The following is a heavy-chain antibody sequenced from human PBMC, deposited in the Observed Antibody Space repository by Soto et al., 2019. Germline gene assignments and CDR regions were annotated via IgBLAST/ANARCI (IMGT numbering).Heavy chain of an antibody. CDR1: GDSVSSNSAA. D-gene: IGHD5-12*01. V-gene: IGHV6-1*01. J-gene: IGHJ6*02. Sequence: SQTLSLTCAISGDSVSSNSAAWNWIRQSPSRGLEWLGRTYYRSKWYNDYAVSVKSRITINPDTSKNQFSLQLNPVTPEDTAVYYCAREGGYEWAYYYGMDVWGQGTTVTVSS. CDR3: AREGGYEWAYYYGMDV. CDR2: TYYRSKWYN.